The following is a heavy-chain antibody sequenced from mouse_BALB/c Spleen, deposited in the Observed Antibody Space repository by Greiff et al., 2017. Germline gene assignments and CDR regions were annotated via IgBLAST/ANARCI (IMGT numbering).Heavy chain of an antibody. D-gene: IGHD1-1*02. Sequence: LQESGAELMKPGASVKISCKATGYTFSSYWIEWVKQRPGHGLEWIGEILPGSGSTNYNEKFKGKATFTADTSSNTAYMQLSSLISEDSAVYYCARWVGDYWGQGTTLTVSS. J-gene: IGHJ2*01. CDR1: GYTFSSYW. V-gene: IGHV1-9*01. CDR2: ILPGSGST. CDR3: ARWVGDY.